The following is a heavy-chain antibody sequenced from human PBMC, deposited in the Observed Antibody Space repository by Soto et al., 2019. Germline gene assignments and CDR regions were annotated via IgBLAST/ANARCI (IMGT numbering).Heavy chain of an antibody. CDR3: ARGGYYDFWSGSGMDV. Sequence: VKVSCKASGGTFSSYAISWVRQAPGQGLEWMGGIIPIFGTVNYAQKFQGRVTITADESTSTAYMELSSLRSEDTAVYYCARGGYYDFWSGSGMDVWGQGTTVTVSS. D-gene: IGHD3-3*01. J-gene: IGHJ6*02. CDR1: GGTFSSYA. V-gene: IGHV1-69*13. CDR2: IIPIFGTV.